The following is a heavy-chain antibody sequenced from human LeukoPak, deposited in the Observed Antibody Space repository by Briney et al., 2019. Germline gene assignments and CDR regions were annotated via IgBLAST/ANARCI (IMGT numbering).Heavy chain of an antibody. Sequence: GGSLRLSCAASGFTFSSYWMSWVRQAPGKGLEWVANIKQDGSEKYYADSVKGRFTISRDNAKNSLYLQMNSLRAEDTAVYYCARQGSGYFHYYYYYMDVWGKGTTVTVSS. J-gene: IGHJ6*03. CDR2: IKQDGSEK. CDR3: ARQGSGYFHYYYYYMDV. CDR1: GFTFSSYW. V-gene: IGHV3-7*01. D-gene: IGHD3-22*01.